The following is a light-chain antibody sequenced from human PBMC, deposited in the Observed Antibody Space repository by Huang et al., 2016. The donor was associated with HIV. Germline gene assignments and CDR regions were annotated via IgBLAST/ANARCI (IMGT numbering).Light chain of an antibody. V-gene: IGKV3-11*01. CDR1: QSVSSY. CDR2: DAS. J-gene: IGKJ2*01. Sequence: EIVLTQSPATLSLSPGERATLSCRASQSVSSYLAWYQQKPGQAPRLLIYDASNRATGIPARFSGSGSGTDFTLTISSLEPEDFAVYHCQQRSNWAPGYTFGQGTKLEIK. CDR3: QQRSNWAPGYT.